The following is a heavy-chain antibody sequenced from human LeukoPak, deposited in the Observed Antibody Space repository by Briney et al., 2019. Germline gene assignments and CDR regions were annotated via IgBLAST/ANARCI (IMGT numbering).Heavy chain of an antibody. V-gene: IGHV3-49*04. CDR2: IRSKAYGGTT. CDR3: TRLAAIAAAALEYYYMDV. CDR1: GFTFGDYA. J-gene: IGHJ6*03. Sequence: GGSLRLSCTASGFTFGDYAMSWVRQAPGKGLEWVGFIRSKAYGGTTEYAASVKGRFTISRDDSKSIAYLQMNSLKTEDTAVYYCTRLAAIAAAALEYYYMDVWGKGTTVTISS. D-gene: IGHD6-13*01.